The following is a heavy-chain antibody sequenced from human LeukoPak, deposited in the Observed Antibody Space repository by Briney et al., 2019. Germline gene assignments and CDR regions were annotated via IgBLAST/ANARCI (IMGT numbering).Heavy chain of an antibody. V-gene: IGHV4-30-2*01. D-gene: IGHD2-2*01. Sequence: PSQTLSLTCAVSVGSISRGGYFWSWIRQPPGKGLEWIGYIYHSGSTYYNPSLKNRVTISVDRTKDQFSLKLSSVTAADTAVYYCARVARYCSSTSCYLIFDYWGQGTLVTVSS. CDR1: VGSISRGGYF. CDR3: ARVARYCSSTSCYLIFDY. J-gene: IGHJ4*02. CDR2: IYHSGST.